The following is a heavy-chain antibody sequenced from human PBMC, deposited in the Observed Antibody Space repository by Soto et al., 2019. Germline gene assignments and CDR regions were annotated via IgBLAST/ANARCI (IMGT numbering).Heavy chain of an antibody. CDR2: INGDGTTT. CDR3: ARDQGTVGAAPTMVY. V-gene: IGHV3-74*01. Sequence: EVQLVESGGGLVQPGGSLRLSCAASGFTFSNSWMHWVRQTPGKGLVWVSRINGDGTTTNYADSVKGRFAISRDNAQNTLYLQMTSLSAEDTAVYYCARDQGTVGAAPTMVYWSQGSLVTVSS. CDR1: GFTFSNSW. D-gene: IGHD3-10*01. J-gene: IGHJ4*02.